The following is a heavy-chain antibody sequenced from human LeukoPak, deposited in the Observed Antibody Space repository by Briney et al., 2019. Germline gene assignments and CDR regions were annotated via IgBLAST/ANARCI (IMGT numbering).Heavy chain of an antibody. J-gene: IGHJ4*02. CDR3: TRRPATTDLDDY. CDR2: IRSKANSYAT. CDR1: GFTFSGSA. V-gene: IGHV3-73*01. D-gene: IGHD1-7*01. Sequence: GGSLRLSCAAPGFTFSGSAMHWVRQASGKGREWVGRIRSKANSYATAYAASVKGRFTISRDDSKNTAYLQMNTLKTEDTAVYYCTRRPATTDLDDYWGQGTLVTVSS.